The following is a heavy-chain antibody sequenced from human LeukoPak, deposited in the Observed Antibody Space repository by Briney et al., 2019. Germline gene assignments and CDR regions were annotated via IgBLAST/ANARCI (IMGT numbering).Heavy chain of an antibody. Sequence: SGGSLRLSCAASGFTFRNYWMSWVRQAPGKGLEWVANIKQGGSEKYYVDPVRGRFIISRDNAKNSLYLQINSLRAEDTAVYYCARVETDAFDIWGQGTMVTVSS. D-gene: IGHD3-3*01. J-gene: IGHJ3*02. CDR1: GFTFRNYW. CDR2: IKQGGSEK. CDR3: ARVETDAFDI. V-gene: IGHV3-7*01.